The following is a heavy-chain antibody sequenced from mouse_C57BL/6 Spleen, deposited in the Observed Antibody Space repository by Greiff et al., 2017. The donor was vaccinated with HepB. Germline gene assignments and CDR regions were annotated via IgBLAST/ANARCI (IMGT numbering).Heavy chain of an antibody. CDR2: IDPETGGT. D-gene: IGHD1-1*01. J-gene: IGHJ4*01. V-gene: IGHV1-15*01. CDR3: TKYGSYAMDY. CDR1: GYTFTDYE. Sequence: LVESGAELVRPGASVTLSCKASGYTFTDYEMHWVKQTPVHGLEWIGAIDPETGGTAYNQKFKGKAILTADKSSSTAYMELRSLTSEDSAVYYCTKYGSYAMDYWGQGTSVTVSS.